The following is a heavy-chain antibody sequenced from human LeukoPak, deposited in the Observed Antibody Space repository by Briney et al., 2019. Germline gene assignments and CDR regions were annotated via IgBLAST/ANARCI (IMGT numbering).Heavy chain of an antibody. V-gene: IGHV3-21*01. CDR3: ARDPNSIAVAGTPHY. Sequence: GGSLRLSCAASGFTFSSYSMNWVRQAPGKGLEWVSSISSSSSYIYYADSVKGRFTTSRDNAKNSLYLQMNSLRAEDTAVYYCARDPNSIAVAGTPHYWGQGTLVTVSP. J-gene: IGHJ4*02. CDR1: GFTFSSYS. D-gene: IGHD6-19*01. CDR2: ISSSSSYI.